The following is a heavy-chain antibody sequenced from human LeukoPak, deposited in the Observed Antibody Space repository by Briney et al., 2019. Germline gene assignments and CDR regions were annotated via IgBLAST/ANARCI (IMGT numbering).Heavy chain of an antibody. D-gene: IGHD6-13*01. Sequence: ASVRVSCKASGYTFTSYYMHWVRQAPGQGLEWMGIINPSGGSTSYAQKFQGRVTMTRDTSTSTVYMELSSLRSEDTAVYYCARGPHSSSWYLPYYYYCYGMDVWGQGTTVTVSS. CDR2: INPSGGST. CDR1: GYTFTSYY. J-gene: IGHJ6*02. CDR3: ARGPHSSSWYLPYYYYCYGMDV. V-gene: IGHV1-46*01.